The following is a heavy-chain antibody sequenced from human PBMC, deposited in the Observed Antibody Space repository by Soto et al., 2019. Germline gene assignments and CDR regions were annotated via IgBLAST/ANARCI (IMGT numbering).Heavy chain of an antibody. D-gene: IGHD6-13*01. CDR3: ARDRRQQLDP. J-gene: IGHJ5*02. V-gene: IGHV3-30-3*01. CDR1: GLTFSSYA. Sequence: QVQLVESGGGVVQPGRSLRLSCAASGLTFSSYAMHWVSKAPGKGLEWVAVISYDGSNKYYVDSAKGRFTISRDNSKNTLDLQMNSRRAEDTSVYYCARDRRQQLDPRGQGTLVTVSP. CDR2: ISYDGSNK.